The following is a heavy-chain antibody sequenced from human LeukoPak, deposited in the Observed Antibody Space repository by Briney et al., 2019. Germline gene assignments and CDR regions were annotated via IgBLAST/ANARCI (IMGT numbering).Heavy chain of an antibody. J-gene: IGHJ3*02. Sequence: GSLRLSCAASGLSFSSYGMHWVRQAPGKGLEWIGRIYTSGSTNYNPSLKSRVTMSVDTSKNQFSLKLSSVTAADTAVYYCARDFKGPIAVAEDAFDIWGQGTMVTVSS. CDR2: IYTSGST. CDR3: ARDFKGPIAVAEDAFDI. CDR1: GLSFSSYG. V-gene: IGHV4-4*07. D-gene: IGHD6-19*01.